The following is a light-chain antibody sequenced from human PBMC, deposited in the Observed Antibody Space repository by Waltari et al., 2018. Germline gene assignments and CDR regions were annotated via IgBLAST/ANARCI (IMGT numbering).Light chain of an antibody. Sequence: DIPMTQSPATLSASVGHRVIITCRATQSISSWLAWFQQKPGKAPKLLIYQASTLESGVPSRFSGSGSGSEFTLTISSLQPDDFATYHCQQYDSYPWTFGQGTKVEVK. CDR2: QAS. V-gene: IGKV1-5*03. J-gene: IGKJ1*01. CDR3: QQYDSYPWT. CDR1: QSISSW.